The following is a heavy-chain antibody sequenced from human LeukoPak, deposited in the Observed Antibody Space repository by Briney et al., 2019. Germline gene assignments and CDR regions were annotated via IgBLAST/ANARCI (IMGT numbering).Heavy chain of an antibody. CDR1: GYTFTSYD. Sequence: GASVKVSCKASGYTFTSYDINWVRQATGQGLEWMGWMNPNSGNTGYAQKFQGRVTMTRNTSISTAYMELSSLRSEDTAVYYCAGGLLRRYFDWFMAPTPYYFDYWGQGTLVTVSS. V-gene: IGHV1-8*01. CDR3: AGGLLRRYFDWFMAPTPYYFDY. CDR2: MNPNSGNT. J-gene: IGHJ4*02. D-gene: IGHD3-9*01.